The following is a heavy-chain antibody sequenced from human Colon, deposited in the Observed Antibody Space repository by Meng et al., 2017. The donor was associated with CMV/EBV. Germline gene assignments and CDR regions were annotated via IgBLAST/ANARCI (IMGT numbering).Heavy chain of an antibody. Sequence: GESLKISCVASGFTFDKYVMTWVRQAPGKGLEWVSGISGSGSSTYYADSVKGRHTISRDNSKNTLYLQMNSLRAEDTAVYYCAKAGNGMVRGGGRYYYGMDVWGQGTTVTVSS. D-gene: IGHD3-10*01. J-gene: IGHJ6*02. CDR2: ISGSGSST. CDR1: GFTFDKYV. CDR3: AKAGNGMVRGGGRYYYGMDV. V-gene: IGHV3-23*01.